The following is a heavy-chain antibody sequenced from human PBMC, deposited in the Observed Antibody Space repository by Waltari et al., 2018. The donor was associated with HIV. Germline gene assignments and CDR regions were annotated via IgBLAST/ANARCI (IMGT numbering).Heavy chain of an antibody. Sequence: EAQLVESGGGLVQPGRSLRLTCTASGFTFGDYALSWFRQAPGKGLEWVSFIRTKPFGATTEYAASVQVRFTISRDDAKSIVYLQMNSLKTEDTAVYYCGGARAGYSSSWYAGFDLWGQGTPVTVSS. V-gene: IGHV3-49*03. CDR1: GFTFGDYA. D-gene: IGHD6-19*01. J-gene: IGHJ4*02. CDR3: GGARAGYSSSWYAGFDL. CDR2: IRTKPFGATT.